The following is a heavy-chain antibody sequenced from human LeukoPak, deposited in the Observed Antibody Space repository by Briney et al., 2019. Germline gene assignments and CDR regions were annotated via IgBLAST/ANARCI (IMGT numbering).Heavy chain of an antibody. J-gene: IGHJ5*02. CDR3: ARATQDGFPNTFDP. CDR2: FYHSGTT. CDR1: NYSISSDYY. Sequence: SETLSLTCTVSNYSISSDYYWGWIRQSPGKGLEWIASFYHSGTTYYNPSLKSRVSISVDTSKNQFSLSLTSVTAADTAVYYCARATQDGFPNTFDPWGQGALVTVSS. D-gene: IGHD3-10*01. V-gene: IGHV4-38-2*02.